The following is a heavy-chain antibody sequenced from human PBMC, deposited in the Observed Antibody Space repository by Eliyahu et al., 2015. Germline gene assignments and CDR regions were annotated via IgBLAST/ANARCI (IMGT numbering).Heavy chain of an antibody. J-gene: IGHJ4*02. CDR3: ARQTWIHDC. Sequence: QVQLQVSGPGLVKPSGTLSLSCAVSGASISSSNTYWGWVRQPPGKGLEWIGNMHSSGLTHYNPSLGSRLTISVDTSRNLLSLNLRSVTAADTAVYYCARQTWIHDCWGQGVLVTVSS. D-gene: IGHD3-3*01. CDR2: MHSSGLT. V-gene: IGHV4-39*01. CDR1: GASISSSNTY.